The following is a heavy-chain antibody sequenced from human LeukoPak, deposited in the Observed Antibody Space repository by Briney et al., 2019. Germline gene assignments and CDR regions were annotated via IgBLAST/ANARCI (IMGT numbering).Heavy chain of an antibody. Sequence: ASVKVSCKASGYTFTSYYMHWVRQAPGQGLEWMGWISAYNGNTNYAQKLQGRVTMTTDTSTSTAYMELRSLRSDDTAVYYCARSYGDYVWGNYYYYYYMDVWGKGTTVTISS. CDR2: ISAYNGNT. D-gene: IGHD4-17*01. V-gene: IGHV1-18*04. CDR3: ARSYGDYVWGNYYYYYYMDV. J-gene: IGHJ6*03. CDR1: GYTFTSYY.